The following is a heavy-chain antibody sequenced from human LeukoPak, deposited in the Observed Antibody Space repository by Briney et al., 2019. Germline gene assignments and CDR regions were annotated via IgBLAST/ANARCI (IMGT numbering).Heavy chain of an antibody. V-gene: IGHV4-4*09. CDR3: ARADGYRSEIDY. CDR1: GGSISSYY. Sequence: ETLSLTCTVSGGSISSYYWSWIRQPPGKGLEWIGYIYTSGSTNYNPSLKSRVTISVDTSKNQFSLKLSSVTAADTAVYYCARADGYRSEIDYWGQGTLVTVSS. CDR2: IYTSGST. J-gene: IGHJ4*02. D-gene: IGHD5-24*01.